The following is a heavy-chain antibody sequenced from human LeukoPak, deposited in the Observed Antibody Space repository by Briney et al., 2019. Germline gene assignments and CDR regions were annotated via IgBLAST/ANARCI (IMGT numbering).Heavy chain of an antibody. D-gene: IGHD6-13*01. J-gene: IGHJ2*01. Sequence: KPSETLSLTCAVYGGSFSGYYWSWIRQPPGKGLEWIGSIYYSGSTYYNPSLKSRVTISVDTSKNQFSLKLSSVTAADTAVYYCARDGALKQLYWYFDLWGRGTLVTVSS. CDR3: ARDGALKQLYWYFDL. CDR2: IYYSGST. V-gene: IGHV4-34*01. CDR1: GGSFSGYY.